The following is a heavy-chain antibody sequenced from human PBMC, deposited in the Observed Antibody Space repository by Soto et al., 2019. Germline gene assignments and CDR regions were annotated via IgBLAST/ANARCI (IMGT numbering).Heavy chain of an antibody. J-gene: IGHJ3*02. CDR3: ARDGYSRYAFDI. D-gene: IGHD4-4*01. V-gene: IGHV4-59*12. CDR2: IYYSGST. CDR1: GGSISNYY. Sequence: QVQLQESGPGLVKPSETLSLTCTVSGGSISNYYWSWIRQPPGKGLEWIGYIYYSGSTNYNPSLKSRVTISVDTSKNQFSLKLSSVTAADTAVYYCARDGYSRYAFDIWGQGTMVTVSS.